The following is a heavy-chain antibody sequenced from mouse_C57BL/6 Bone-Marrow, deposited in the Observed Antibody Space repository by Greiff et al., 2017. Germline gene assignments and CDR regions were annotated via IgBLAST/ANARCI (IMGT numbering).Heavy chain of an antibody. D-gene: IGHD2-3*01. J-gene: IGHJ3*01. CDR1: GYTFTDYE. Sequence: LVESGAELVRPGASVTLSCKASGYTFTDYEMHWVKQTPVHGLEWIGAIDPETGGTAYNQKFKGKAILTADTSSSTAYMELRSLTSEDSAVYYCTRGKIYDGYTWFAYWGRGTLVTVSA. V-gene: IGHV1-15*01. CDR3: TRGKIYDGYTWFAY. CDR2: IDPETGGT.